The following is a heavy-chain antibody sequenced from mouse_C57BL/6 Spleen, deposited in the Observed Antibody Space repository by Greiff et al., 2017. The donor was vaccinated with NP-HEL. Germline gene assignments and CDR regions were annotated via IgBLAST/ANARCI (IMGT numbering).Heavy chain of an antibody. CDR3: ARGTYYSNLFAY. CDR2: IDPSDSYT. D-gene: IGHD2-5*01. V-gene: IGHV1-50*01. J-gene: IGHJ3*01. Sequence: QVQLKQPGAELVKPGASVKLSCKASGYTFTSYWMQWVKQRPGQGLEWIGEIDPSDSYTNYNQKFKGKATLTVDTSSSTAYMQLSSLTSEDSAVYYCARGTYYSNLFAYWGQGTLVTVSA. CDR1: GYTFTSYW.